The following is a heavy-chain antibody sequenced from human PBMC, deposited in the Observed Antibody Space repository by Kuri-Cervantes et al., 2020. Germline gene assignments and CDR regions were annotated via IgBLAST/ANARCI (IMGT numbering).Heavy chain of an antibody. Sequence: GALLKTSCAASGITFSSYTMHWVLPAPGKGLEWVAVISYDGSNKYYADSVKGQFTISSDNSKNKLYLQMKSLRAEDTAVYYCAQGGVAPEQFYYWGQGTVVTVSS. V-gene: IGHV3-30*07. J-gene: IGHJ4*02. CDR2: ISYDGSNK. CDR1: GITFSSYT. CDR3: AQGGVAPEQFYY. D-gene: IGHD1/OR15-1a*01.